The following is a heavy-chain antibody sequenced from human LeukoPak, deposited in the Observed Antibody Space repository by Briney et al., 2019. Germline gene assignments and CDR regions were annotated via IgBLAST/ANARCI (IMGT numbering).Heavy chain of an antibody. J-gene: IGHJ3*02. CDR3: ARYRDSGGRLAFDI. CDR2: IYYSGTT. CDR1: GGSISSDGYY. V-gene: IGHV4-31*03. Sequence: SPSETLSLTCTVSGGSISSDGYYWSWIRQLPGKGLEWTGYIYYSGTTYYNPSLESRVTMSVDTSKNQFSLKLSSVTAADTAVYYCARYRDSGGRLAFDIWGQGTMVIVSS. D-gene: IGHD2-15*01.